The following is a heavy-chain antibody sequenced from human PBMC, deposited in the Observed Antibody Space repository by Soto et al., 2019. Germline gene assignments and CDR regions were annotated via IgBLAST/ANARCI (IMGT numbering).Heavy chain of an antibody. J-gene: IGHJ4*02. V-gene: IGHV3-7*01. CDR2: LDQDGSER. CDR3: VCGGNFFVY. Sequence: EVQLVESGGGLVQPGGSLRLSCAASGFTFSTYWMTWVRRPPGKGLEWVANLDQDGSERYYVDSVRGRFTISRDNAKNSLYLQMNSPSGEDTAVYFCVCGGNFFVYWGQGTLVTVSP. CDR1: GFTFSTYW. D-gene: IGHD3-16*01.